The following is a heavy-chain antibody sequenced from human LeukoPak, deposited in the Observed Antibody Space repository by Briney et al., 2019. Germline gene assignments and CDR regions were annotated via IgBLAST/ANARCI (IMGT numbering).Heavy chain of an antibody. J-gene: IGHJ3*02. D-gene: IGHD3-16*01. V-gene: IGHV7-4-1*02. CDR2: INTNTGNP. CDR3: VREVVGDRGDAFDI. CDR1: GYSFTSYA. Sequence: ASVKVSCKASGYSFTSYALNWVRQAPGQGLEWMGWINTNTGNPTYAQGFTGRFVLSLDTSVTTAYLQISSLKAEDTAVYYCVREVVGDRGDAFDIWGQGTMVTVSS.